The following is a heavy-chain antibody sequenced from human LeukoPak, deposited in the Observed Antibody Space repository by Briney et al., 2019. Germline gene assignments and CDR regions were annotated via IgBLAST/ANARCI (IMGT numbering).Heavy chain of an antibody. D-gene: IGHD4-17*01. J-gene: IGHJ4*02. CDR1: GYTFTSYA. V-gene: IGHV1-3*01. CDR3: ARDLGGDYGWNALDY. Sequence: ASVKVSCKASGYTFTSYAMHWVRQAPGQRLEWMGWISAGNGNTKYSQKFQGRVTITRDTSASTAYMELSSLRSEDTAVYYCARDLGGDYGWNALDYWGQGTLVTVSS. CDR2: ISAGNGNT.